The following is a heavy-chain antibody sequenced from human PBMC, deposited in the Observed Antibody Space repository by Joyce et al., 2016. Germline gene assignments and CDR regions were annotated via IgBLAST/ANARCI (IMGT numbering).Heavy chain of an antibody. Sequence: EVQLVESGGGLVQPGGSLRLSCAASGFTFSSYNMNWVRQAPRKGLEWISYISDSSRTIYYADSVKGRFTISRDNAKNSLYLQMNSLRDEDTAVYYCARYAQGSSGVVGDSWGQGTLVTVSS. V-gene: IGHV3-48*02. CDR2: ISDSSRTI. D-gene: IGHD3-10*01. CDR3: ARYAQGSSGVVGDS. CDR1: GFTFSSYN. J-gene: IGHJ4*02.